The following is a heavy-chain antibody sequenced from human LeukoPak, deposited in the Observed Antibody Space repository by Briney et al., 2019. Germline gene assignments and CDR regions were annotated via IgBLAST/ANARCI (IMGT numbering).Heavy chain of an antibody. CDR1: GFSLSSYE. V-gene: IGHV3-48*03. D-gene: IGHD2-15*01. CDR3: ARVLAAGF. Sequence: GGSLRLSCAGSGFSLSSYEMNWVRQPPGKGLEWGSYISSSGNAIYYADSVRGRFTTSRYNAKNSLYLQMNSLRAEDTAVYYCARVLAAGFWGQGTLVTVSS. J-gene: IGHJ4*02. CDR2: ISSSGNAI.